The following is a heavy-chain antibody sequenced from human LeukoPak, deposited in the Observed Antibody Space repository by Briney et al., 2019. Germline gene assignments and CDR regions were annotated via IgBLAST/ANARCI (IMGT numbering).Heavy chain of an antibody. CDR2: ISYDGSNK. J-gene: IGHJ3*02. CDR3: AKLYYYGSGSSTLDAFDI. Sequence: GGSLSLSCAASGFTFSSYGMHWVRQAPGKGLEWVAVISYDGSNKYYADSVKGRFTISRDNSKNTLYLQMNSLRAEDTAVYYCAKLYYYGSGSSTLDAFDIWGQGTMVTVSS. D-gene: IGHD3-10*01. V-gene: IGHV3-30*18. CDR1: GFTFSSYG.